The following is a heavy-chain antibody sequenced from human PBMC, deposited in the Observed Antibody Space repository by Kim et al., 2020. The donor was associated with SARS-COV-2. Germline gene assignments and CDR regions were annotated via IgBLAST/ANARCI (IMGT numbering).Heavy chain of an antibody. J-gene: IGHJ4*02. D-gene: IGHD3-16*02. Sequence: KGRLTIARDNAKNSLYMQMNSLRAEDTAVYYCARAQFYDYVWGSYRPIDYWGQGTLVTVSS. CDR3: ARAQFYDYVWGSYRPIDY. V-gene: IGHV3-11*06.